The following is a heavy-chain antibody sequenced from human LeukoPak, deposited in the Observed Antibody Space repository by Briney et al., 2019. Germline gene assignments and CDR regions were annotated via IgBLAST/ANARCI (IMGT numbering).Heavy chain of an antibody. D-gene: IGHD3-16*01. J-gene: IGHJ4*02. CDR1: GFTFMNYA. V-gene: IGHV3-30*04. Sequence: GGSLRLSCAVSGFTFMNYAMHWVRQAPGTGPQWVAVISYDGRNKYYADSVRGRFTTSRDNSNNTLFLHMNSLRAEDTAVYFCVRDLIDAWGASPPTDYWGQGTLVTVSS. CDR3: VRDLIDAWGASPPTDY. CDR2: ISYDGRNK.